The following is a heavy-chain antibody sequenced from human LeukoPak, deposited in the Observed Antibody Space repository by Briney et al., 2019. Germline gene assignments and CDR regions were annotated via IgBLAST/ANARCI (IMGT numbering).Heavy chain of an antibody. CDR1: GFTVSSNY. V-gene: IGHV3-53*01. CDR3: SRDPRPCDY. CDR2: IYSGGST. J-gene: IGHJ4*02. Sequence: PGGSLRLSCAASGFTVSSNYMSWVRQAPGKGLEWVSVIYSGGSTYYADSVKGRFTISRDNSKNTLYLQMNSLTDEDTAVYYCSRDPRPCDYWGQGTLVTVSS.